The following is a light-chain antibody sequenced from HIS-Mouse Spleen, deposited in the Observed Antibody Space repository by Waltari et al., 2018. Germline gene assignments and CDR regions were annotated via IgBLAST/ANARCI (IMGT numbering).Light chain of an antibody. CDR3: QQYDNLPPFT. J-gene: IGKJ3*01. CDR2: DAS. V-gene: IGKV1-33*01. Sequence: DIQLTQSPSFLSASVGDRVTIPCRASQGISSYLAWYQQKPGKAPKLLIYDASNLETGVPSRFSGSGSGTDFTFTISSLQPEDIATYYCQQYDNLPPFTFGPGTKVDIK. CDR1: QGISSY.